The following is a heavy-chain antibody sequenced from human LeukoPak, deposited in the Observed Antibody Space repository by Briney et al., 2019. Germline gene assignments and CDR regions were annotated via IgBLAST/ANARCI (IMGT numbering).Heavy chain of an antibody. CDR2: IIPIFGTA. Sequence: GASVKVSCKASGGTFSSYAISWVRQAPGQGLEWMGGIIPIFGTANYAQKFQGRVTITADKSTSTAYMELSSLRSEDTAVYYCARDLYGYSYAQFDYWGQGTLVTVSS. J-gene: IGHJ4*02. CDR3: ARDLYGYSYAQFDY. V-gene: IGHV1-69*06. D-gene: IGHD5-18*01. CDR1: GGTFSSYA.